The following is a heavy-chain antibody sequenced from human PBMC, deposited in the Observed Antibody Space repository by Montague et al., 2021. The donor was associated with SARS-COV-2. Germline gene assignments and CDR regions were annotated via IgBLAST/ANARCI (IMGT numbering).Heavy chain of an antibody. D-gene: IGHD2-2*02. CDR2: TNHSGST. Sequence: SETLSLTCAVYGGSLSGYYWSWIRQPPGKGLEYIGETNHSGSTNYNPSLKSRVTISLDTSKNQFSLNLSSVTAADTAVYYCASPTLGCCSSTSCYSDWFDPWGQGTLVTVSS. CDR1: GGSLSGYY. CDR3: ASPTLGCCSSTSCYSDWFDP. J-gene: IGHJ5*02. V-gene: IGHV4-34*01.